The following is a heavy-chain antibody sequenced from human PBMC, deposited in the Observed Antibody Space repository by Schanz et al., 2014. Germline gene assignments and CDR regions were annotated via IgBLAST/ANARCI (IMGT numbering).Heavy chain of an antibody. J-gene: IGHJ6*03. CDR1: GFNFSSYG. V-gene: IGHV3-30*03. D-gene: IGHD2-15*01. Sequence: QVQLVESGGGVVQPGRSLRLSCAASGFNFSSYGMHWVRQAPGKGLEWVAVISYDGNNEDYADSVKGRFTISRDNSMNTLHLQMDGLRVEDTAVYYCARDAVALVPEYFMDVWGKGTPVTVSS. CDR2: ISYDGNNE. CDR3: ARDAVALVPEYFMDV.